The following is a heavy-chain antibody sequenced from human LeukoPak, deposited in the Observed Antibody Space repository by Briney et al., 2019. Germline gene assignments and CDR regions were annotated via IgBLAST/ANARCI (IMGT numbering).Heavy chain of an antibody. D-gene: IGHD2-2*02. CDR2: IIPIFGTA. J-gene: IGHJ3*02. V-gene: IGHV1-69*13. CDR3: ARARGRCSSTSCYTPLDAFDI. CDR1: GGTFSSYA. Sequence: ASVKVSCKASGGTFSSYAISWVRQAPGQGLEWMGGIIPIFGTANYAQKFQGRVTITADESTSTAYMELSSLRSEDTAVYYCARARGRCSSTSCYTPLDAFDIWGQGTMVTVSS.